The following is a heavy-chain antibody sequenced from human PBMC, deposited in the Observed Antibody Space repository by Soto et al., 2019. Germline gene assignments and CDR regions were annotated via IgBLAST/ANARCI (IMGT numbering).Heavy chain of an antibody. Sequence: ASVKVSCKASGYTFTSYGISWVRQAPGQGLEWMGWISAYNGNKNYAQKLQGRVTMTTDTSTSTAYMELRSLRSDDTAVYYCARGELGYCSSTSCYYFDYWGQGTLVTVSS. J-gene: IGHJ4*02. CDR1: GYTFTSYG. CDR3: ARGELGYCSSTSCYYFDY. CDR2: ISAYNGNK. D-gene: IGHD2-2*01. V-gene: IGHV1-18*01.